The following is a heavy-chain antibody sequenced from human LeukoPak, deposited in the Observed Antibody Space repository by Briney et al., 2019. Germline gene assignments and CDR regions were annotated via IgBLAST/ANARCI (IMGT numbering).Heavy chain of an antibody. J-gene: IGHJ5*02. CDR3: ARDRDSIAARPDRSVDKRKNNWFDP. D-gene: IGHD6-6*01. V-gene: IGHV1-18*01. CDR2: ISAYNGNT. Sequence: ASVKVSCKASGYTFTSYGISWVRRAPGQGLEWMGWISAYNGNTNYAQKLQGRVTMTTDTSTSTAYMELRSLRSDDTAVYYCARDRDSIAARPDRSVDKRKNNWFDPWGQGTLVTVSS. CDR1: GYTFTSYG.